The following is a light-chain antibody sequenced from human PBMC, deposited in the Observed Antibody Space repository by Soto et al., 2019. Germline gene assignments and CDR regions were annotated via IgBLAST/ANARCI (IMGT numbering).Light chain of an antibody. V-gene: IGLV2-23*01. J-gene: IGLJ1*01. CDR2: GGS. CDR3: CSYAGSSTFYV. CDR1: SSDVGSYNL. Sequence: QSVLTQPASVSGSPGQSITISCTGTSSDVGSYNLVTWYQQHPGKAPKLMIYGGSKRPSGVSNRFSGSRSGNMASLTISGLQADDEADYYCCSYAGSSTFYVFGTGTKVTVL.